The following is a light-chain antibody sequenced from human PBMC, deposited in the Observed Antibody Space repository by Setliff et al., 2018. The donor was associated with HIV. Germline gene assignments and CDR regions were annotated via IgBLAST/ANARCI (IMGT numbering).Light chain of an antibody. CDR3: QPYHPGDRLVI. V-gene: IGLV6-57*03. Sequence: NFMLTQPPSVSESPGQTVTISCTRTTGGIDNNYVQWYQQRPGSAPATVIYEDTHRPSGVPDRFSGSIDSSSNSASLTISGLQPEDEADYYCQPYHPGDRLVIFGGGTKVTVL. CDR2: EDT. J-gene: IGLJ2*01. CDR1: TGGIDNNY.